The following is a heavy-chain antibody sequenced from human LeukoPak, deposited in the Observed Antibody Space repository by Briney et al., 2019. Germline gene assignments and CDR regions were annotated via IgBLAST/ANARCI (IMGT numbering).Heavy chain of an antibody. Sequence: GGSLRLSCVASGFTFSDYGIYWVRQAPGKGLEHVSAMSSTGTYTYYANSVRGRFTISRDNSKNTLYLQMGSLRAEETAVYYCARDLQSYYYDSSGLEVDYWGQGTLVTVSS. D-gene: IGHD3-22*01. V-gene: IGHV3-64*01. CDR2: MSSTGTYT. CDR3: ARDLQSYYYDSSGLEVDY. J-gene: IGHJ4*02. CDR1: GFTFSDYG.